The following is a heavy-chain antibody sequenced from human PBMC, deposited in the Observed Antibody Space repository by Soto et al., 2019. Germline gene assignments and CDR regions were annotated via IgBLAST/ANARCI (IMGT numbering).Heavy chain of an antibody. CDR1: GFTFSSYS. J-gene: IGHJ5*02. CDR2: ISSSSSYI. Sequence: GGSLRLSCAASGFTFSSYSMNWVRQAPGKGLEWVSSISSSSSYIYYADSVKGRFTISRDNAKNSLYLQMNSLRAEDTAVYYCARDSRPFGEFHFDPWGQGTLVTVSS. V-gene: IGHV3-21*01. CDR3: ARDSRPFGEFHFDP. D-gene: IGHD3-10*01.